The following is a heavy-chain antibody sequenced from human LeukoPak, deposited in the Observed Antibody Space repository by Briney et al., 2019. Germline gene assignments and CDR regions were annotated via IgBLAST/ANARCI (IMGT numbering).Heavy chain of an antibody. V-gene: IGHV1-2*06. Sequence: ASVKVSCKASGYTFTGYYMHWVRQAPRQGLEWMGRINPNSGGTNYAQKFQGRVTMTRDTSISTAYMELSRLRSDDTAVYYCARDQGAYDSSGYLNWFDPWGQGTLVTVSS. CDR2: INPNSGGT. CDR1: GYTFTGYY. CDR3: ARDQGAYDSSGYLNWFDP. J-gene: IGHJ5*02. D-gene: IGHD3-22*01.